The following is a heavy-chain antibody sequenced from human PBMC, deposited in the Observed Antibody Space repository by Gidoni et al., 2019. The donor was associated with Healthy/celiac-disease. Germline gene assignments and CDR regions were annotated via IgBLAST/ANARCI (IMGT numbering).Heavy chain of an antibody. CDR3: ARSKSTNYFDY. Sequence: QVQLVESGGGVVQPGRSLRLSCSSSGFTFSSYGMHWVRQAPGKGLEWVAVISYDGSNKYYADSVKGRFTITRDNSKNTLYLQMNSRRAEDTAVYYCARSKSTNYFDYWGQGTLVTVSS. D-gene: IGHD2-2*01. J-gene: IGHJ4*02. CDR1: GFTFSSYG. V-gene: IGHV3-30*03. CDR2: ISYDGSNK.